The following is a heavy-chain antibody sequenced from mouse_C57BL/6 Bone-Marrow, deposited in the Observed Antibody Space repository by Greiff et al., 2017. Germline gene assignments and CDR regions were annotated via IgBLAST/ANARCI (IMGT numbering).Heavy chain of an antibody. D-gene: IGHD2-1*01. CDR3: ARGGNYGEYYFDY. CDR1: GYTFTTYP. CDR2: FHPYNDDP. V-gene: IGHV1-47*01. J-gene: IGHJ2*01. Sequence: VKLMESGAELVKPGASVKMSCKASGYTFTTYPIEWMKLNPGQSLEWIGNFHPYNDDPKYNDKFMGKATLTVEKSSSTVYLELIRLTSDDSAVYYCARGGNYGEYYFDYWGQGTTLTVSA.